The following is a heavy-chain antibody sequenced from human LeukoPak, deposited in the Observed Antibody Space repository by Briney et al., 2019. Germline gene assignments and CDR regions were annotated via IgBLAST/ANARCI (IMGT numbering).Heavy chain of an antibody. V-gene: IGHV1-46*01. CDR1: GYTFTNYY. J-gene: IGHJ5*02. CDR3: ARVGYYDSSGYYDNWFDP. CDR2: INPSGGST. Sequence: ASVKVSCKASGYTFTNYYMHWVRQAPGQGLEWMGIINPSGGSTRYAQKFQGRVTMTRDTSTSTVYMELSSLRSEDTAAYYCARVGYYDSSGYYDNWFDPWGQGTLVTVSS. D-gene: IGHD3-22*01.